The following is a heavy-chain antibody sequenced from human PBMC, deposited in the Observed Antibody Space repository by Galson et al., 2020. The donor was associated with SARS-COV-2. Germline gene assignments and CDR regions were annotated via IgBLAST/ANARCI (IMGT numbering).Heavy chain of an antibody. D-gene: IGHD2-8*02. CDR3: AKTPRNIVLGVYAIGRYFDL. J-gene: IGHJ2*01. Sequence: CAASGFTFSSYAMSWVSQAPGKGLEWVSAISGSGGSTYYADSVKGRFTISRDNSKNTLYLQMNSLIAEDTAVYYCAKTPRNIVLGVYAIGRYFDLWGRGTLVTVSS. V-gene: IGHV3-23*01. CDR1: GFTFSSYA. CDR2: ISGSGGST.